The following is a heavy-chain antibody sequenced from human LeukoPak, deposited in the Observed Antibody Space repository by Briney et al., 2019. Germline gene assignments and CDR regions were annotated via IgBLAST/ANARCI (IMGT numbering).Heavy chain of an antibody. J-gene: IGHJ6*03. Sequence: PSETLSLTCSVSGGSISSSGYYWNWIRQPPGKGLEWVGSIYYSGTTYYNSSLKSRVTISGDTSKNRFSLMLISVTAADTAVYYCARQVSDYFYYYIDVWGEGTTVIVSS. CDR2: IYYSGTT. V-gene: IGHV4-39*01. CDR1: GGSISSSGYY. CDR3: ARQVSDYFYYYIDV.